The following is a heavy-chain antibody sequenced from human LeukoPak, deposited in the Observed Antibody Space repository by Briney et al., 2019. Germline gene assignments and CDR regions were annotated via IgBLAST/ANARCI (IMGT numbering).Heavy chain of an antibody. Sequence: GGSLRLSCAASGFTFSSYAMSWVRQAPGKGLEWVAHIKEDESDEYYVDSVGGRFTASRDNAKNSVNLQMNSLRVEDTAVYYCARWRGRQSEFDYWGQGTLVTVSS. D-gene: IGHD1-1*01. CDR3: ARWRGRQSEFDY. CDR1: GFTFSSYA. CDR2: IKEDESDE. J-gene: IGHJ4*02. V-gene: IGHV3-7*01.